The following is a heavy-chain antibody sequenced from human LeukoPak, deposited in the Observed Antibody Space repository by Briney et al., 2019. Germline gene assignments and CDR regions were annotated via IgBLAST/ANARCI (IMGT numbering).Heavy chain of an antibody. D-gene: IGHD2-21*01. V-gene: IGHV3-23*01. CDR1: GFPLSSYA. CDR3: ARAPVTSCRGAYCYPLDY. J-gene: IGHJ4*02. Sequence: GGSLRLSCAASGFPLSSYAMSWVRQAPGKGLEWVSATSSSDAGTYHADSVRGRFTISRDNSKNTLYLQMNSLRVEDAAVYYCARAPVTSCRGAYCYPLDYWGQGTLVTVSS. CDR2: TSSSDAGT.